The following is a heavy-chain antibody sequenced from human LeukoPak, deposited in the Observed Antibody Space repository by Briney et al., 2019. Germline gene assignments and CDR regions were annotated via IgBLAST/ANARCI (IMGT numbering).Heavy chain of an antibody. CDR1: GFTFSSYA. Sequence: GGSLRLSCAASGFTFSSYAMSWVRQAPGKGLEWVSAISGSGGSTYYADSVKGRFTISRDNSKNTLYLQMNSLRAEDTAVYYCAKDSSRLYYYYGMDVWGQGATVTVSS. J-gene: IGHJ6*02. CDR2: ISGSGGST. V-gene: IGHV3-23*01. D-gene: IGHD2/OR15-2a*01. CDR3: AKDSSRLYYYYGMDV.